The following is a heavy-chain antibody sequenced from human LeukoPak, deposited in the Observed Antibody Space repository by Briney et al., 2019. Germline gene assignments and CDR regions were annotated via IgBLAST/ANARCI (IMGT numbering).Heavy chain of an antibody. J-gene: IGHJ3*02. CDR2: INPNSGGT. CDR1: GYTFTGYY. CDR3: ARSTPTYYYDSSGYRIPAFDI. V-gene: IGHV1-2*02. Sequence: ASVKVSCKASGYTFTGYYMHWVRQAPGQGLEWMGWINPNSGGTNYAQKFQGRVTMTRGTSISTAYMELSRLRSDDTAVYYCARSTPTYYYDSSGYRIPAFDIWGQGTMVTVSS. D-gene: IGHD3-22*01.